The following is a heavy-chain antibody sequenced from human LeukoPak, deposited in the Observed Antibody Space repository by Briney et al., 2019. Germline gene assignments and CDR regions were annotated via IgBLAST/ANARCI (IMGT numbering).Heavy chain of an antibody. CDR2: MYYSGST. CDR1: GASISGYY. Sequence: SETLSLTCTVSGASISGYYWNWIRQPPGKGLEWIGYMYYSGSTNYNPSLKSRVTMSGDTSKNEFSLKLSSVTAADTAIYYCARRSQPRNWFDPWGQGILVTVSS. V-gene: IGHV4-59*12. CDR3: ARRSQPRNWFDP. J-gene: IGHJ5*02.